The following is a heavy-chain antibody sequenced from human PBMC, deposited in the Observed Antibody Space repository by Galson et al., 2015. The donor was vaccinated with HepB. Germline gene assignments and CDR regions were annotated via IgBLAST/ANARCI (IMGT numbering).Heavy chain of an antibody. D-gene: IGHD2-2*01. J-gene: IGHJ4*02. CDR3: ARAVCSSTNCYGDSNYFDY. Sequence: SLRFSCAASGFTFSSYSMSWVRQAPGKGLEWVSYISSSSTIYYADSVKGRFSISRDNAKNSLYLQMDSLRAEDTAVYYCARAVCSSTNCYGDSNYFDYWGQGTLVTVSS. CDR1: GFTFSSYS. V-gene: IGHV3-48*01. CDR2: ISSSSTI.